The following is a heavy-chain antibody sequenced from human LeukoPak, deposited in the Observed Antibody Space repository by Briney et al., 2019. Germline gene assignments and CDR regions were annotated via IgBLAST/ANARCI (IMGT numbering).Heavy chain of an antibody. CDR3: ARYDSSGYYYRDWFDP. J-gene: IGHJ5*02. D-gene: IGHD3-22*01. CDR1: GYTFTSYG. V-gene: IGHV1-18*01. CDR2: ISAYNGNT. Sequence: GASVKVSRKASGYTFTSYGISWVRQAPGQGLEWMGWISAYNGNTNYAQKLQGRVTMTTDTSTSTAYMELRSLRSDDTAVYYCARYDSSGYYYRDWFDPWGQGTLVTVSS.